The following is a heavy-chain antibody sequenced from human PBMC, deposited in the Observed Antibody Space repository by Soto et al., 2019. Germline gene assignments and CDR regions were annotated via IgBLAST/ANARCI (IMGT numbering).Heavy chain of an antibody. J-gene: IGHJ4*02. Sequence: EVQLVESGVGLVQPGGSLRLSCAASGFTFSNYWMHWFRQAPGKGLVWVSRINNDGSTTSHADSVKGRFTISRDNAKNTLYLPMNSLRAEDTSVYYCASLPGYSTGWSPFGFWGQGTQVTVSP. CDR2: INNDGSTT. CDR1: GFTFSNYW. D-gene: IGHD6-19*01. V-gene: IGHV3-74*01. CDR3: ASLPGYSTGWSPFGF.